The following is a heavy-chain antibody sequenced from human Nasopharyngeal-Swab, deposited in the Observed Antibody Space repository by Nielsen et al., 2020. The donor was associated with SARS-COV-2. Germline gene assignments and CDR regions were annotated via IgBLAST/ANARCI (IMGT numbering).Heavy chain of an antibody. CDR1: GFTFSFYE. D-gene: IGHD1-1*01. Sequence: GGSLRLSSAASGFTFSFYEMNWVRQAPGKGLEWVAFISGGGDTIFYADSVKGRFTISRDDAKNSLYLQLNTLRVEDTAVYYCVRELDYFDSWGQGTLVTVSS. CDR2: ISGGGDTI. J-gene: IGHJ4*02. V-gene: IGHV3-48*03. CDR3: VRELDYFDS.